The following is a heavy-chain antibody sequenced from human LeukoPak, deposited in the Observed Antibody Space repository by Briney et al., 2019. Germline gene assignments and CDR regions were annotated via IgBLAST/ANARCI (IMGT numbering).Heavy chain of an antibody. Sequence: SETLSLTCAVYGGSFSGYYWSCIRQPPGKGLEWIGEINHSGSTNYNPSLKSRVTISVDTSKNQFSLKLSSVTAADTAVYYCARGRPTVTYNLNYYGSGRYYNAWGQGTLVTVTS. V-gene: IGHV4-34*01. CDR3: ARGRPTVTYNLNYYGSGRYYNA. CDR1: GGSFSGYY. D-gene: IGHD3-10*01. J-gene: IGHJ5*02. CDR2: INHSGST.